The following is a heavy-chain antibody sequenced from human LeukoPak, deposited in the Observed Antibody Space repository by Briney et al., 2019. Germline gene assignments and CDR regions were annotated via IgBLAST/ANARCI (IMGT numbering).Heavy chain of an antibody. Sequence: PGGSLRLSCAASGFTFSSYAMSWVRQAPGKGLEWVSAISGSGGSTYYADSVKGRFTISRDNSKNTLYLQMNSLRAEDTAVYYCAKDSPQQWLVLGFLGAFDIWGQGTMVTVSS. CDR1: GFTFSSYA. CDR2: ISGSGGST. J-gene: IGHJ3*02. V-gene: IGHV3-23*01. D-gene: IGHD6-19*01. CDR3: AKDSPQQWLVLGFLGAFDI.